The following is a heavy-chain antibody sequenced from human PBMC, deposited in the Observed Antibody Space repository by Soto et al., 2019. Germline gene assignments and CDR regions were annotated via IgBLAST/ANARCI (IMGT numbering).Heavy chain of an antibody. D-gene: IGHD6-19*01. CDR3: AKDLVSGWTPLYMDV. CDR2: ISWNSGSI. J-gene: IGHJ6*03. Sequence: GGSLRLSCAASGFTFDDYAMHWVRQALGKGLEWVSGISWNSGSIGYADSVKGRFTISRDNAKNSLYLQMNSLRAEDTALYYCAKDLVSGWTPLYMDVWGKGTTVTVSS. CDR1: GFTFDDYA. V-gene: IGHV3-9*01.